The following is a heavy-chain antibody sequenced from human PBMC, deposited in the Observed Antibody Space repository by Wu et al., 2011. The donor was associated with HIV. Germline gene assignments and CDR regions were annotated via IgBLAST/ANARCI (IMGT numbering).Heavy chain of an antibody. Sequence: QIQLLQSGVHVKKPGASVKVSCKASGYTFTGYYMHWVRQAPGQGLEWMGWINPNSGGTNYAQKFQGRVTMTRDTSISTAYMELSRLRSDDTAVYYCARGGYSYGYYYFRLLGPREPVVTGLL. J-gene: IGHJ4*02. CDR1: GYTFTGYY. D-gene: IGHD5-18*01. V-gene: IGHV1-2*02. CDR2: INPNSGGT. CDR3: ARGGYSYGYYYFRL.